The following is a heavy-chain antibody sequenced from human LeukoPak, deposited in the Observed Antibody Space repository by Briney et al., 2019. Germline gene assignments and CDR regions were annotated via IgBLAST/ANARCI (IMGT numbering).Heavy chain of an antibody. CDR1: GGTFSSYA. CDR2: IIPIFGTA. V-gene: IGHV1-69*13. CDR3: ASGGDGFSLQSAFDI. D-gene: IGHD2-21*02. Sequence: SVKVSCKASGGTFSSYAISWVRQAPGQGLEWMGGIIPIFGTANYAQKFQGRVTITADESTSTAYMELSSLRSEDTAVYYCASGGDGFSLQSAFDIWGQGTMVTVSS. J-gene: IGHJ3*02.